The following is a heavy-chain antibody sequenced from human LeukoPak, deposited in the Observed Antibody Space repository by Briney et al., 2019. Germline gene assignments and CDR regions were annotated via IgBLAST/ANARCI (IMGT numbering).Heavy chain of an antibody. Sequence: SETLFLTCTVSGGSISSSSYYWGWIRQPPGKGLEWIGSIYYSGSTYYNPSLKSRVTISVDTSKNQFSLKLSSVTAADTAVYYCARLRRITMIVVVITGQYFDYWGQGTLVTVSS. D-gene: IGHD3-22*01. CDR3: ARLRRITMIVVVITGQYFDY. CDR2: IYYSGST. V-gene: IGHV4-39*01. J-gene: IGHJ4*02. CDR1: GGSISSSSYY.